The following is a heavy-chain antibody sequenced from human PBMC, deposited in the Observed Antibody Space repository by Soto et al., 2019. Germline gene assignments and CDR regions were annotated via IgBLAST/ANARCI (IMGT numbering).Heavy chain of an antibody. CDR3: ATYSGNFQRYGVFYGMDV. Sequence: GGSLRLSCAASGFTFSNYPISWVRQAPGKGLEWVSSISGSGGSTYYADSVKGRFTISRDNSKNTLSLQMNSLRAEDTAVYYCATYSGNFQRYGVFYGMDVWGQGTTVTVSS. CDR2: ISGSGGST. V-gene: IGHV3-23*01. D-gene: IGHD1-26*01. CDR1: GFTFSNYP. J-gene: IGHJ6*02.